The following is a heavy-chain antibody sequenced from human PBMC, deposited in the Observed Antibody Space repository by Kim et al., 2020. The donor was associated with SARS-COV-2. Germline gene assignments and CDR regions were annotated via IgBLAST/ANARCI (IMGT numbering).Heavy chain of an antibody. V-gene: IGHV3-11*06. D-gene: IGHD3-10*01. J-gene: IGHJ4*02. CDR3: ARDTRLWFGDLYYFDY. Sequence: SVKGRFTISRDNAKNSLYLQMNSLRAEDTAVYYCARDTRLWFGDLYYFDYWGQGTLVTVAS.